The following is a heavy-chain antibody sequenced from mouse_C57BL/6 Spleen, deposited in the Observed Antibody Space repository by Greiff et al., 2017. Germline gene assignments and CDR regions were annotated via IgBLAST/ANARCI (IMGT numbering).Heavy chain of an antibody. Sequence: QVQLQQPGTELVKPGASVKLSCKASGYTFTSYWMHWVKQRPGQGLEWIGNINPSNGGTNYNEKFKSKATLTVDKSSSTAYMQLSSRTSEDSAVYYCARGGYYDYDGYYFDYWGQGTTLTVSS. J-gene: IGHJ2*01. D-gene: IGHD2-4*01. CDR2: INPSNGGT. V-gene: IGHV1-53*01. CDR3: ARGGYYDYDGYYFDY. CDR1: GYTFTSYW.